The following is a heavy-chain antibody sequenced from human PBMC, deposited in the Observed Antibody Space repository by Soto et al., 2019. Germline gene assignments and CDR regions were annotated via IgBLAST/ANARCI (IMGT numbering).Heavy chain of an antibody. V-gene: IGHV3-30*18. Sequence: QVQLVESGGGVVQPGRSLRLSCAASGFTFSSYGKHWVRQATDKALEWVAVISYDGSNKYYADSVKGRFTISRDNSKNTLYLQMNSLRAEDTAVYYCAKGPAIVLVPAAMNYYYGMYVLGQGTTVTVSS. CDR2: ISYDGSNK. CDR1: GFTFSSYG. J-gene: IGHJ6*02. CDR3: AKGPAIVLVPAAMNYYYGMYV. D-gene: IGHD2-2*01.